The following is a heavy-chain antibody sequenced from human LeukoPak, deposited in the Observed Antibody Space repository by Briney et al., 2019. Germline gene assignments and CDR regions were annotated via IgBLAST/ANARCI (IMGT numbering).Heavy chain of an antibody. CDR1: GASFSGYY. D-gene: IGHD3-22*01. CDR3: ARDTGYYYDSSYDY. Sequence: SETLSLTCAVYGASFSGYYWRWIRQPPGKGLECIGEINHSGSTYYNPSLKSRVTISVDTSKNQFSLKLSSVTAADTAVYYCARDTGYYYDSSYDYWGQGTLVTVSS. CDR2: INHSGST. V-gene: IGHV4-34*01. J-gene: IGHJ4*02.